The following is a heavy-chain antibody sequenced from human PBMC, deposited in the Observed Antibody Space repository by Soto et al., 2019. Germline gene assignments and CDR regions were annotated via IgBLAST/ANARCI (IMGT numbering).Heavy chain of an antibody. CDR2: ISAYNGNT. D-gene: IGHD3-22*01. V-gene: IGHV1-18*01. J-gene: IGHJ4*02. CDR1: VYTFTSYG. Sequence: ASVKVSCKGSVYTFTSYGISWVRQAPVQGLEWMGWISAYNGNTNYAQKLQGRVTMTTDTSTSTAYMELRSLRSDDTAVYYCARGPYDSSGYYYDSSGYWGQGTLVTVSS. CDR3: ARGPYDSSGYYYDSSGY.